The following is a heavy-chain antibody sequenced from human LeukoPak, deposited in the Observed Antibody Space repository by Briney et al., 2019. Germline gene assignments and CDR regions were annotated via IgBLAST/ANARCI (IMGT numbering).Heavy chain of an antibody. Sequence: GASAKVSCKASGYTFTSYGISWVRQAPGQGLEWMGWISAYNGNTNYAQKLQGRVTMTTDTSTSTAYMELRSLRSDDTAVYYCARAGGYYDSSGYYSDYWGQGTLVTVSS. J-gene: IGHJ4*02. CDR3: ARAGGYYDSSGYYSDY. CDR2: ISAYNGNT. D-gene: IGHD3-22*01. CDR1: GYTFTSYG. V-gene: IGHV1-18*01.